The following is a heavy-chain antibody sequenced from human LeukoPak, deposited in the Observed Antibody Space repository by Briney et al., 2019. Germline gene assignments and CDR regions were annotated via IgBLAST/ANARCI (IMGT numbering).Heavy chain of an antibody. V-gene: IGHV1-8*03. CDR3: ARDNDSRDPPHFDY. CDR1: GYTFTSYD. D-gene: IGHD3-16*01. Sequence: VASVKVSCKASGYTFTSYDINWVRQATGQGLEWMGWMNPNSGNTGYAQKFQGRVTIIRNTSISTAYMELSSLRSEDTAVYYCARDNDSRDPPHFDYWGQGTLVTVSS. J-gene: IGHJ4*02. CDR2: MNPNSGNT.